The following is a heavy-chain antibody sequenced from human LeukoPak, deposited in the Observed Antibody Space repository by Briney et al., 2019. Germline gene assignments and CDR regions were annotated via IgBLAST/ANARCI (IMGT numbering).Heavy chain of an antibody. J-gene: IGHJ4*02. CDR1: GGTFSKYT. Sequence: SVKVSCKASGGTFSKYTISWVRQRPGQGLEWMGGITPLFDTANYAQKFQGRVTITADESTSTAYMELSSLRSEDTAVYYCARDDPGNYYDSGRRGGFDYWGQGTLVTVSS. CDR2: ITPLFDTA. D-gene: IGHD3-22*01. CDR3: ARDDPGNYYDSGRRGGFDY. V-gene: IGHV1-69*13.